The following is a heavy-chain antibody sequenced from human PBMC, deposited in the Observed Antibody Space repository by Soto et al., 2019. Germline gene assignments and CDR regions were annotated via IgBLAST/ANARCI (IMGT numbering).Heavy chain of an antibody. CDR2: IIPIFGTA. V-gene: IGHV1-69*13. D-gene: IGHD3-3*01. CDR1: GGTFSSYA. J-gene: IGHJ3*02. CDR3: ARVNYGDDFWPNNDAFDS. Sequence: SVKVSCKASGGTFSSYAISWVRQAPGQGLEWMGGIIPIFGTANYAQKFQGRVTITADESTSTAYMELGSLRSEDTAVYYCARVNYGDDFWPNNDAFDSWGKGSMVPV.